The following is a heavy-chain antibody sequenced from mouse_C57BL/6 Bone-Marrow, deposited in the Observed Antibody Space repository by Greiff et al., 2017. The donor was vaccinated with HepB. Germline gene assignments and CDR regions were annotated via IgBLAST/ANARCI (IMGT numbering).Heavy chain of an antibody. CDR2: INYDGSST. CDR3: ARDTLYDGYAMDY. V-gene: IGHV5-16*01. D-gene: IGHD2-12*01. CDR1: GFTFSDYY. Sequence: EVKLVESEGGLVQPGSSMKLSCTASGFTFSDYYMAWVRQVPEKGLEWVANINYDGSSTYYLDSLKSRFIISRDNAKNILYLQMSSLKSEDTATYYCARDTLYDGYAMDYWGQGTSVTVSS. J-gene: IGHJ4*01.